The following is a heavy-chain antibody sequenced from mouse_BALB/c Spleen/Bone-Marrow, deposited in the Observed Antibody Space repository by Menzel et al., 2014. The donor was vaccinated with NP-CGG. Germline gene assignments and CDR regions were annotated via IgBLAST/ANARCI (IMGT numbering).Heavy chain of an antibody. D-gene: IGHD2-1*01. V-gene: IGHV3-5*02. CDR1: GISITTGNYR. Sequence: DVQLQESGPGLVKPSQTVSLTCTVTGISITTGNYRWSWIRQFPGNKLEWIGYIYYSGTITYNPSLTSRTTITRDTSKNQFFLEMNSLTAEDTATYHCARYGNYFDYWGQGTTLTVSS. CDR3: ARYGNYFDY. CDR2: IYYSGTI. J-gene: IGHJ2*01.